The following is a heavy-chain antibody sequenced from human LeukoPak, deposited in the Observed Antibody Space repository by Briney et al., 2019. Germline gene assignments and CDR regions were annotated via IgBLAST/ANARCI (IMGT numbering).Heavy chain of an antibody. CDR1: GFTFSSYS. Sequence: PGGSPRLSCAASGFTFSSYSMNWVRQAPGKGLEWVSSISSSSSYIYYADSVKGRFTISRDNAKNSLYLQMNSLRAEDTAVYYCARGGEPIWDYYGMDVWGQGTTVTVSS. D-gene: IGHD3-16*01. CDR2: ISSSSSYI. V-gene: IGHV3-21*01. J-gene: IGHJ6*02. CDR3: ARGGEPIWDYYGMDV.